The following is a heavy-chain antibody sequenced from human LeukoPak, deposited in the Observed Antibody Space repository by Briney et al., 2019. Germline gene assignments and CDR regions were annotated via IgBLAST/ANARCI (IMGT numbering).Heavy chain of an antibody. D-gene: IGHD1-26*01. V-gene: IGHV4-4*07. CDR1: GGSISSYY. J-gene: IGHJ3*02. CDR3: ARGGWAYSGSYFSAFDI. CDR2: IYTSGST. Sequence: SETLSLTCTVSGGSISSYYWSWIRQPAGKGLEWIGRIYTSGSTNYNPSLKSRVTMSVDTSKNQFSLKLSSVTAADTAVYYCARGGWAYSGSYFSAFDIWGQGTMVTVSS.